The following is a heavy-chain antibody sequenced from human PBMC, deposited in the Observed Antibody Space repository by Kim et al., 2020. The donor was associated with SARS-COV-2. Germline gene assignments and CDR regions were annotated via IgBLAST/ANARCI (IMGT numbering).Heavy chain of an antibody. D-gene: IGHD6-19*01. Sequence: SETLSLTCTVSGGSISSYYWSWIRQPPGKGLEWIGHIYYSGSTNYNPSLKSRVTISVDTSKNQFSLKLSSVTAADTAVYYCARRRAVAGTGYYYYGMDVWGQGTTVTVSS. CDR2: IYYSGST. V-gene: IGHV4-59*08. CDR1: GGSISSYY. CDR3: ARRRAVAGTGYYYYGMDV. J-gene: IGHJ6*02.